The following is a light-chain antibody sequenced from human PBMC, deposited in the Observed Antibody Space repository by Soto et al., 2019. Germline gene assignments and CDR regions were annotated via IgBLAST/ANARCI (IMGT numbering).Light chain of an antibody. CDR3: HQYNNWPPRT. Sequence: EIVMTQSPATLSVSPGDRATLSCRASESVRSNLAWYQQRPGQAPRLLIYGASTRAAGVPPRFSGSGSGTEFTLIISGLQSEDFAFYYCHQYNNWPPRTFGQGTKVELK. V-gene: IGKV3-15*01. J-gene: IGKJ1*01. CDR2: GAS. CDR1: ESVRSN.